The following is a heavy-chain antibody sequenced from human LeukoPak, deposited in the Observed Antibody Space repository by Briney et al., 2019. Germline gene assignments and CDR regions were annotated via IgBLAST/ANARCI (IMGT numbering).Heavy chain of an antibody. V-gene: IGHV4-34*01. J-gene: IGHJ4*02. CDR1: GGSFSGYY. D-gene: IGHD6-6*01. CDR3: ARDSPPQYASSSAGFDY. CDR2: INHSGST. Sequence: PSETLSLTCAVYGGSFSGYYWSWIRQPPGKGLEWIGEINHSGSTNYNPSLKSRVIISIDTSRNQFSLKMSSVTAADTAVYFCARDSPPQYASSSAGFDYWGQGALVTVSS.